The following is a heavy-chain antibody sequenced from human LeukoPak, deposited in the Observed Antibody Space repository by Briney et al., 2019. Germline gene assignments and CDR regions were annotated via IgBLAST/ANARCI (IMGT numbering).Heavy chain of an antibody. Sequence: GGSLRLSCAASGFTFSIAWMSWVRQAPGKGLAWVSGLNEDGGYTYYADSVKGRFTISRDNSENTLYLQMSSLRAEDTAIYYCVRDFSCSGGSCPLFDSWGQGTLVSVSS. J-gene: IGHJ4*02. CDR3: VRDFSCSGGSCPLFDS. D-gene: IGHD2-15*01. CDR1: GFTFSIAW. V-gene: IGHV3-23*01. CDR2: LNEDGGYT.